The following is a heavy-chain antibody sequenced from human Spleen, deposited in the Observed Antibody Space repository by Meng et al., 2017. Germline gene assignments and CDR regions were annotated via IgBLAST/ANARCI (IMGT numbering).Heavy chain of an antibody. CDR1: GGSIISGGHY. CDR3: AGSYYYDSSGYYGIDY. J-gene: IGHJ4*02. CDR2: IYYSGST. V-gene: IGHV4-31*03. Sequence: SETLSLTCTVSGGSIISGGHYWSWIRQYPGEGLEWIGYIYYSGSTYYSPSLKSRVTISVDTSKNQFSLKLSSVTAADTAVYYCAGSYYYDSSGYYGIDYWGQGTLVTVSS. D-gene: IGHD3-22*01.